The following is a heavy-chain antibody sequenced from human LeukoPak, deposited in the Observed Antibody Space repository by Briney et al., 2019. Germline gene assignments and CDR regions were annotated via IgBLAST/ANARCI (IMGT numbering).Heavy chain of an antibody. V-gene: IGHV1-8*01. CDR1: GYTFTSYD. D-gene: IGHD3-10*01. J-gene: IGHJ5*02. CDR3: ARDAREVLFWFGEFFP. Sequence: ASVKVPCKASGYTFTSYDINWVRQATGQGLEWMGWMNPNSGNTGYAQKFQGRVTMTRNTSISTAYMELRSLRSDDTAVYYCARDAREVLFWFGEFFPWGQGTLVTVSS. CDR2: MNPNSGNT.